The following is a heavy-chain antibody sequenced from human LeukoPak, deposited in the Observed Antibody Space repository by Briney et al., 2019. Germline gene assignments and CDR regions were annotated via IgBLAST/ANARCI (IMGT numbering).Heavy chain of an antibody. V-gene: IGHV3-30*02. Sequence: PGGSLRLSCAASGFTFSHFGMHWFRQPPGKGLEWVAFIRSDATAQYYTDSVRGRFTISRDNSKNTLYLQMNSLRAEDTAVYYCAKDYDFWSGYFDYWGQGTLVTVSS. CDR3: AKDYDFWSGYFDY. J-gene: IGHJ4*02. CDR1: GFTFSHFG. CDR2: IRSDATAQ. D-gene: IGHD3-3*01.